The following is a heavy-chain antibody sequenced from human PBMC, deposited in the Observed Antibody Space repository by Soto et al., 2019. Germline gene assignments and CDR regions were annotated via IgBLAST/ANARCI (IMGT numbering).Heavy chain of an antibody. Sequence: ASVKVSCKASGYTFTSYYMHWVRQAPGQGLEWMGIINPSGGSTSYAQKFQGRVTMTRDTSTSTVYMELSSLRSEDTAVYYCARGLPPTEIGYCSGGSCSINWFDPWGQGTLVTVSS. CDR1: GYTFTSYY. CDR2: INPSGGST. CDR3: ARGLPPTEIGYCSGGSCSINWFDP. D-gene: IGHD2-15*01. J-gene: IGHJ5*02. V-gene: IGHV1-46*01.